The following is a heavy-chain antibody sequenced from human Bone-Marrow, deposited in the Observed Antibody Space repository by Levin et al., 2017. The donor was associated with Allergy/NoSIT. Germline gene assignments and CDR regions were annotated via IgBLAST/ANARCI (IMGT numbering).Heavy chain of an antibody. Sequence: ASVKVSCKVSGDSLIELPMHWVRQAPGKGLEWMGSFDPEDGETIFAQKFQGRVTMTEDTSTDTAYMEMSSLRSEDTAVYYCATRKGATTDYSVVFKFAMDVWGQGTTVTVSS. D-gene: IGHD1-26*01. CDR2: FDPEDGET. CDR3: ATRKGATTDYSVVFKFAMDV. J-gene: IGHJ6*02. CDR1: GDSLIELP. V-gene: IGHV1-24*01.